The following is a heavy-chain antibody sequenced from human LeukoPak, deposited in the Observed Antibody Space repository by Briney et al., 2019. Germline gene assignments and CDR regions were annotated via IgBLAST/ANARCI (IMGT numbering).Heavy chain of an antibody. D-gene: IGHD6-13*01. CDR1: GFTFSSYW. CDR3: ARDDQQQLFDY. J-gene: IGHJ4*02. V-gene: IGHV3-7*03. CDR2: IKQDGSEK. Sequence: GESLRLSCAASGFTFSSYWMSWVRQAPGKGLEWVANIKQDGSEKYYVDSVKGRFTISRDNAKNSLYLQMNSLRAEDTAAYYCARDDQQQLFDYWGQGTLVTVSS.